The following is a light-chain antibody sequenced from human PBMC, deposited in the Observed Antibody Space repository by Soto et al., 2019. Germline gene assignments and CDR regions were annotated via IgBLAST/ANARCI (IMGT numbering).Light chain of an antibody. V-gene: IGKV3-20*01. Sequence: EIVLTQSAVALSLSPLERATLSCIASQSVSSSYLAWYQQKPGQAPRLLIYGASSRATGIPDRFSGSGSGTDFTLTISRLEPEDFAVYYCQQYGSSPLTFGGGTKVDIK. J-gene: IGKJ4*01. CDR1: QSVSSSY. CDR3: QQYGSSPLT. CDR2: GAS.